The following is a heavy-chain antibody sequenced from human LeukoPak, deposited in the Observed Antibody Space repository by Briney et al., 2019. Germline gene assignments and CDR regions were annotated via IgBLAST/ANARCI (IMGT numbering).Heavy chain of an antibody. V-gene: IGHV1-2*04. J-gene: IGHJ3*02. CDR3: ARDRRYCSGGSCYSDAFDI. D-gene: IGHD2-15*01. CDR1: GYTFTGYY. Sequence: AAVKVSCKSSGYTFTGYYMHWVRQAPGPGHGWMGWINPNSGGTNYAQKFQGWVTMTRDTSISTAYMELSRLRSDDTAVYYCARDRRYCSGGSCYSDAFDIWGQGTMVTVSS. CDR2: INPNSGGT.